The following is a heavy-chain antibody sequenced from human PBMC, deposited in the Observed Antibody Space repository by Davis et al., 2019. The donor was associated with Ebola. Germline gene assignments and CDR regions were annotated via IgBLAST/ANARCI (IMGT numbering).Heavy chain of an antibody. J-gene: IGHJ4*02. CDR1: GFTFSSYS. V-gene: IGHV3-21*01. CDR2: ISSNSSYI. Sequence: GESLKISCAASGFTFSSYSMNWVRQAPGKGLEWVSSISSNSSYIYYADSVKGRFTISRDNAKNSLYLQMNSLRAEDTAVYYCASYSSGWYLWGQGTLVTVSS. D-gene: IGHD6-19*01. CDR3: ASYSSGWYL.